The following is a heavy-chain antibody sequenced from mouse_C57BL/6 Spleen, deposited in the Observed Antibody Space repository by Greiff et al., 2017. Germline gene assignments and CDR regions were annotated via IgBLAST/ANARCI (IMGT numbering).Heavy chain of an antibody. D-gene: IGHD1-1*01. J-gene: IGHJ1*03. CDR3: ARDYYYGSSYGYFDV. CDR2: IDPSDSET. V-gene: IGHV1-52*01. CDR1: GYTFTSYW. Sequence: QVQLQQPGAELVRPGSSVKLSCKASGYTFTSYWMPWVKQRPIQGLEWIGNIDPSDSETHYNQKFKDKATLTVDKSSSTAYMQLSSLTSEDSAVYYCARDYYYGSSYGYFDVWGTGTTVTVSS.